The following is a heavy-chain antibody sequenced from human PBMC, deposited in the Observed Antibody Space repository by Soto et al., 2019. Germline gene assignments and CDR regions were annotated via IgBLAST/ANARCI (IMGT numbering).Heavy chain of an antibody. CDR2: MSYDGSKK. CDR1: GFTFSSYA. Sequence: QVQLVESGGGVVQPGRSLRLSCAASGFTFSSYAMHWVRQAPGKGLEWVSVMSYDGSKKYYADSVKGRITISRDNSKKTLDLQMNSLRTDDTAVYYCVRDRGIGWFDPWGQGTLVTVSS. J-gene: IGHJ5*02. V-gene: IGHV3-30*04. D-gene: IGHD3-10*01. CDR3: VRDRGIGWFDP.